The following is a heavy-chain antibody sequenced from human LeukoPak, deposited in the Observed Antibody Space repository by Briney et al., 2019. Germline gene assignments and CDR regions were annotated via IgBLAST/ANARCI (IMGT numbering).Heavy chain of an antibody. CDR1: GGSFSGYY. D-gene: IGHD3-22*01. Sequence: SETLSLTCAVYGGSFSGYYWSWIRQPPGKGLEWIGEINHSGSTNYNPSLKSRVTISVDTSKNQFSLKLSSVTAADTAVYYCARTTLEPYDSSGYYYAWFDPWGQGTLVTVSS. J-gene: IGHJ5*02. V-gene: IGHV4-34*01. CDR2: INHSGST. CDR3: ARTTLEPYDSSGYYYAWFDP.